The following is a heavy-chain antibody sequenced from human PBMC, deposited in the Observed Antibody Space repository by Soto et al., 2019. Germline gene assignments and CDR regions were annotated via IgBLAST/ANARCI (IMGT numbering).Heavy chain of an antibody. D-gene: IGHD3-10*01. CDR3: ARGGPTSADYYYGMDV. Sequence: QVQLVQSGAEVRRPGASVKVSCMASGYTFSNDGINWVRQAPGQGLEWMGWISAYNGNTEYAQNFQGRVTMTTDTSTSTAYMELRSLRSDDTAVYSCARGGPTSADYYYGMDVWGLGTTVTVSS. J-gene: IGHJ6*02. CDR2: ISAYNGNT. V-gene: IGHV1-18*01. CDR1: GYTFSNDG.